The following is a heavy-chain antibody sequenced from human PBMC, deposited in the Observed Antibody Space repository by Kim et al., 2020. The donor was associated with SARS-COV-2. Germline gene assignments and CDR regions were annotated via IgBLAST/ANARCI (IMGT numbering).Heavy chain of an antibody. Sequence: GGSLRLSCAASGFTFSSYGMHWVRQAPGKGLEWVAVISYDGSNKYYADSVKGRFTISRDNSKNTLYLQMNSLRAEDTAVYYCAKDILELLHYYGMDVWGQGTTVTVSS. CDR3: AKDILELLHYYGMDV. J-gene: IGHJ6*02. D-gene: IGHD1-7*01. V-gene: IGHV3-30*18. CDR2: ISYDGSNK. CDR1: GFTFSSYG.